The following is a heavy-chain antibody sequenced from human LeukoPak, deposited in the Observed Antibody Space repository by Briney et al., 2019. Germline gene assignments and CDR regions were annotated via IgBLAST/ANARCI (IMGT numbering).Heavy chain of an antibody. Sequence: SETLSLTCTVSGGSISSSNYYWGWIRQPPGKGLEWLGSIFYSGSTYYNPSLKSRVTISVDTSKNQFSLKLSSVTAADTAVYYCARLGGLSGRTAYWGQGTLVTVSS. V-gene: IGHV4-39*01. J-gene: IGHJ4*02. CDR1: GGSISSSNYY. D-gene: IGHD1/OR15-1a*01. CDR3: ARLGGLSGRTAY. CDR2: IFYSGST.